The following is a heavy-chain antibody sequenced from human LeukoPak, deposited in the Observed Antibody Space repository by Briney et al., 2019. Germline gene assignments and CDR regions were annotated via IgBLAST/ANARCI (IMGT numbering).Heavy chain of an antibody. CDR3: ARHRAVSVVGNFYFDY. CDR2: IYYSGST. D-gene: IGHD1-26*01. V-gene: IGHV4-39*01. CDR1: GGSISSGGYY. J-gene: IGHJ4*02. Sequence: SETLSLTCTVSGGSISSGGYYWSWIRQHPGKGLEWIGYIYYSGSTYYNPSLKSRITISVDTSKNQLSLKLSSVTAADSAVYYCARHRAVSVVGNFYFDYWGQGTLVTVSS.